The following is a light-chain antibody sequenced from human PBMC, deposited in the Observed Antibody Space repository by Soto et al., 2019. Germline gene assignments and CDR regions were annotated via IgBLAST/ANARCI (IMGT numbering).Light chain of an antibody. CDR3: QHYDNRPPYT. Sequence: DIQMTQSPSSLSASVGDRVTITCQASQDISNYLNWYQQKPGKAPKLLIYDASNLETGAPSRFSGSGSGTDFTFAISSLQPEDIATYYCQHYDNRPPYTFGQGTKLVIK. J-gene: IGKJ2*01. V-gene: IGKV1-33*01. CDR2: DAS. CDR1: QDISNY.